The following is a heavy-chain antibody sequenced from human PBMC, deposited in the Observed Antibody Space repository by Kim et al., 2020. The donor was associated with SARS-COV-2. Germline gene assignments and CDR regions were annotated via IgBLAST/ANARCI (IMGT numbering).Heavy chain of an antibody. D-gene: IGHD3-22*01. Sequence: SETLSLTCTVSGGSISSGGYYWSWIRQHPGKGLEWIGYIYYSGSTYYNPSLKSRVTISVDTSKNQFSLKLSSVTAADTAVYFCARAPSTMMVVIKAFDIWGQGTMVTVSS. CDR2: IYYSGST. CDR3: ARAPSTMMVVIKAFDI. CDR1: GGSISSGGYY. V-gene: IGHV4-31*03. J-gene: IGHJ3*02.